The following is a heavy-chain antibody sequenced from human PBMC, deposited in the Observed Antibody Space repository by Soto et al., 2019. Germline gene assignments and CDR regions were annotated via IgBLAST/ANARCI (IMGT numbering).Heavy chain of an antibody. CDR3: ARDSSFDASSAYLDY. J-gene: IGHJ4*02. CDR1: GFTFSRYW. CDR2: IKQDGSEE. V-gene: IGHV3-7*01. Sequence: EVQLVESGGGLVQPGGSLRLSCAASGFTFSRYWMSWVRQAPGKGLEWVANIKQDGSEEYYVDSVKGRFTISRDNAKNSLYLQMNSLRAEDTAVYYCARDSSFDASSAYLDYWGQGTLVTVSS. D-gene: IGHD3-22*01.